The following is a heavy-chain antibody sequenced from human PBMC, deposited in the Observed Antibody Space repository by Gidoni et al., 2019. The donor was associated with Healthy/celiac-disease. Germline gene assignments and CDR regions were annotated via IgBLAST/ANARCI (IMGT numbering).Heavy chain of an antibody. CDR3: TAVLLWFGDPIATH. CDR2: IKSKTDGGTT. J-gene: IGHJ4*02. Sequence: EVQLVESGGGLVKPGGSLRLSCAASGFTFSNAWMSWVRQAPGKGLEWVGRIKSKTDGGTTDYAAPVKGRFTISRDDSKNTLYLQMNSLKTEDTAVYYCTAVLLWFGDPIATHWGQGTLVTVSS. CDR1: GFTFSNAW. V-gene: IGHV3-15*01. D-gene: IGHD3-10*01.